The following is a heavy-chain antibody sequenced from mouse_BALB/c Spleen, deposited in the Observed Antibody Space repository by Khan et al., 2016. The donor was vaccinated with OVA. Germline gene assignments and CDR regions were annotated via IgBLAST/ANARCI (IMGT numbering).Heavy chain of an antibody. CDR2: INPSTGYT. V-gene: IGHV1-7*01. D-gene: IGHD1-2*01. CDR3: ESSSTPGYFAY. J-gene: IGHJ3*01. CDR1: DYTFTTYW. Sequence: VELVESGAELAKPGASVKMSCKASDYTFTTYWMHWVKQRPGQGLEWIGYINPSTGYTEYNQKFKDKATLTADKSSSTAYMQLSSLTSEDTAVYYFESSSTPGYFAYWGQGTLVTVSA.